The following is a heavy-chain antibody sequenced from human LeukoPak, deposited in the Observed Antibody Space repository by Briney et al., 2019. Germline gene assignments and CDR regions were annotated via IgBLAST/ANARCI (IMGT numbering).Heavy chain of an antibody. J-gene: IGHJ6*03. CDR2: MNPNSGNT. D-gene: IGHD1-1*01. CDR3: ARGVMQLQRRAYYYYYYMDV. Sequence: ASVKVSCKASGYTFTSYDINWVRQATGQGLEWMGWMNPNSGNTGYAQKFQGRVTIARNTSISTAYMELSSLRSEDTAVYYCARGVMQLQRRAYYYYYYMDVWGKGTTVTVSS. V-gene: IGHV1-8*03. CDR1: GYTFTSYD.